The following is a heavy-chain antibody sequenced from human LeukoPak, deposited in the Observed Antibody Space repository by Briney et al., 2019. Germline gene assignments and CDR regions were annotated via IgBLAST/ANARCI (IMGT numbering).Heavy chain of an antibody. CDR3: ARGRYCSGGSCLSTVNWFDP. V-gene: IGHV1-8*01. J-gene: IGHJ5*02. CDR1: GYTFTSYD. Sequence: ASVKVSCKASGYTFTSYDINWVRQATGQGLEWMGWMNPNSGNTGYAQKFQGRVTMTRNTSISTAYMELSSLRSEDTAVYYRARGRYCSGGSCLSTVNWFDPWGQGTLVTVSS. D-gene: IGHD2-15*01. CDR2: MNPNSGNT.